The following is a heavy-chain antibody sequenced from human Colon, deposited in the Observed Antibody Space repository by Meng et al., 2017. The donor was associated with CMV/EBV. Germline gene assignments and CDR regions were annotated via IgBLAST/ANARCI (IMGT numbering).Heavy chain of an antibody. CDR1: GSSISSYY. CDR2: IYNTGIT. CDR3: ARDNGLRRFDS. D-gene: IGHD2-8*01. V-gene: IGHV4-59*01. Sequence: GSLRLSCTVSGSSISSYYWSWIRQSPGTGLEWIGHIYNTGITNYNPSLKSRATISIDTSKNQYSLKLSSVTAADTAVYYCARDNGLRRFDSLGHGTPVTVSS. J-gene: IGHJ5*01.